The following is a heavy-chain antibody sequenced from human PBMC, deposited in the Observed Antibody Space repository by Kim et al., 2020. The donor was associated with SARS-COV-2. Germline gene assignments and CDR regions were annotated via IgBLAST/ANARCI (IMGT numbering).Heavy chain of an antibody. CDR1: GFTFSSYG. Sequence: GGSLRLSCAASGFTFSSYGMHWVRQAPGKGLEWVAVISYDGSNKYYADSVKGRFTISRDNSKNTLYLQMNSLRAEDTAVYYCAKEEGSGYSSGWTYYYYGMDVWGPGPTVTVSS. D-gene: IGHD6-19*01. CDR2: ISYDGSNK. J-gene: IGHJ6*02. CDR3: AKEEGSGYSSGWTYYYYGMDV. V-gene: IGHV3-30*18.